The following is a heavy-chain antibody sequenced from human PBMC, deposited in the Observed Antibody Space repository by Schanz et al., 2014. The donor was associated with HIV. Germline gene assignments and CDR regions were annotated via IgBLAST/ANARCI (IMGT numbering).Heavy chain of an antibody. CDR1: GFAFNNYA. J-gene: IGHJ4*02. Sequence: VQLLESGGGLVQPGGSLRLSCAASGFAFNNYAMTWVRQHPGKGLEWIGYIYYFGNTYYNPSLKSRLTISVDTSKNQFSLRLSSVTAADTAVYYCVRSLWNYPYYFESWGQGTLVTVSS. V-gene: IGHV4-31*02. CDR2: IYYFGNT. CDR3: VRSLWNYPYYFES. D-gene: IGHD1-7*01.